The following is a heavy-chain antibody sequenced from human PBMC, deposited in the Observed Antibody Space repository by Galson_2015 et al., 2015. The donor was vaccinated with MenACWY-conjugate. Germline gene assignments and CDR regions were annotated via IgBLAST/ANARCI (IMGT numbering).Heavy chain of an antibody. CDR2: ISWDGGST. D-gene: IGHD3-10*01. Sequence: SLRLSCAASGFTFDDYTMHWVRQAPGKGLEWVSLISWDGGSTYYADSVKGRFTISRDNSKNSLYLQMNSLRTEDTALYYCAKDKWRFGDYYFDYWGQGTLVTVSS. CDR1: GFTFDDYT. V-gene: IGHV3-43*01. J-gene: IGHJ4*02. CDR3: AKDKWRFGDYYFDY.